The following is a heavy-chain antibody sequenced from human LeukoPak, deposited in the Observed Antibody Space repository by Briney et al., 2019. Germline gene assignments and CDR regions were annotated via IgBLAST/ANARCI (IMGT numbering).Heavy chain of an antibody. J-gene: IGHJ4*02. CDR1: GFTFSSYG. V-gene: IGHV3-33*01. CDR2: IWYDGSNK. CDR3: ARDGSYFGPFDY. Sequence: GRSLRLSCAASGFTFSSYGMHWVRQAPGKGLEWLAVIWYDGSNKYYADSVKGRFTISRDNSKNTLYLQMNSLRAEDTAVYYCARDGSYFGPFDYWGQGTLVTVSS. D-gene: IGHD1-26*01.